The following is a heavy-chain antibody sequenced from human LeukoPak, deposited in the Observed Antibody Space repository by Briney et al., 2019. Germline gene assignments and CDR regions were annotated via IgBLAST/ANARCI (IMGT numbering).Heavy chain of an antibody. CDR3: ARQSYFDGRGDDAFDI. CDR2: ISPYNGNT. V-gene: IGHV1-18*01. Sequence: ASVKVSCKASGYTFNNYGISWVRQVPGQGLEWMGWISPYNGNTKFAQKFQGRVTVTTETSTSTAYMELRSLRSDDTAVYCCARQSYFDGRGDDAFDIWGQGTMVTVSS. J-gene: IGHJ3*02. D-gene: IGHD2-15*01. CDR1: GYTFNNYG.